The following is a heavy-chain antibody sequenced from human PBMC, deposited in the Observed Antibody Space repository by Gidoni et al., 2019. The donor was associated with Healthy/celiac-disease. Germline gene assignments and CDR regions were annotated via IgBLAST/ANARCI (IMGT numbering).Heavy chain of an antibody. CDR1: GFTSSSYS. Sequence: EVQLVESGGGMVQPGGSMRLSCAASGFTSSSYSMNWVRQAPGKGLEWVSYISSSSSTIYYADSVKGRFTISRDNAKNSLYLQMNSLRAEDTAVYYCARQGYYYDSSGYSDAFDIWGQGTMVTVSS. CDR2: ISSSSSTI. V-gene: IGHV3-48*01. CDR3: ARQGYYYDSSGYSDAFDI. D-gene: IGHD3-22*01. J-gene: IGHJ3*02.